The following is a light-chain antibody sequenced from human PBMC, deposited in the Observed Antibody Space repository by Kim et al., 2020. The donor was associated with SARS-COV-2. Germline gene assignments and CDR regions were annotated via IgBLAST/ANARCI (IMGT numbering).Light chain of an antibody. CDR3: QVWDSNTVI. CDR1: NIGNEN. J-gene: IGLJ2*01. Sequence: YELTQPLSVSVALGQTATLTCGGNNIGNENVHWYRQMPGQAPVLLIYRDNHRPSGIPERFSGSNSGNTATLTISRAQAGDEADYYCQVWDSNTVIFGGGTKLTVL. CDR2: RDN. V-gene: IGLV3-9*01.